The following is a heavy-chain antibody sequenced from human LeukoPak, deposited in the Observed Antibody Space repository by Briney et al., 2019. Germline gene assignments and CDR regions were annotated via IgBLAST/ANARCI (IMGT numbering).Heavy chain of an antibody. CDR3: ARDSSGWYGAPDAFDI. D-gene: IGHD6-19*01. CDR2: INTNTGNP. Sequence: ASVKVSCKASGYTFTSYAMNWVRQAPGQGLEWMGWINTNTGNPTYAQGFTGRFVFSLDTSVSTAYLQISSLKAEDTAVYYCARDSSGWYGAPDAFDIWGQGTMVTVSS. J-gene: IGHJ3*02. CDR1: GYTFTSYA. V-gene: IGHV7-4-1*02.